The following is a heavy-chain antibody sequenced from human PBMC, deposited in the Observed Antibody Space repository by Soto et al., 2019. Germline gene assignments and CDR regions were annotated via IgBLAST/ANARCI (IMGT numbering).Heavy chain of an antibody. Sequence: QVQLVQSGAEVKKPGASVKVSCKASGYTFTSYGISWVRQAPGQGLEWMGWISAYNGNTNYAQKLQGRVTMTTDTSTSTAYMELRSLRSDDTAVYYCASAPYYDFWSGFARDYYYYGMDVWGQGTTVTVSS. CDR2: ISAYNGNT. D-gene: IGHD3-3*01. V-gene: IGHV1-18*01. J-gene: IGHJ6*02. CDR3: ASAPYYDFWSGFARDYYYYGMDV. CDR1: GYTFTSYG.